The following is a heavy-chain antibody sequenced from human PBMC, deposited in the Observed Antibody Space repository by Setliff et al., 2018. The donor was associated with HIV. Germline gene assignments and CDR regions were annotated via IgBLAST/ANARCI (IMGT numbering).Heavy chain of an antibody. D-gene: IGHD2-2*01. CDR1: GGSINSYY. CDR2: IYYTGSA. J-gene: IGHJ3*01. V-gene: IGHV4-59*01. CDR3: ASSQYCAGCYGPHGAFDV. Sequence: SETLSLTCNLSGGSINSYYWRWIRQPPGKHLQWIGYIYYTGSAMYNPYLDSRVTMSLDTSNRQFSLNLRSVTAADTAIYFCASSQYCAGCYGPHGAFDVWGPGLTVTVSS.